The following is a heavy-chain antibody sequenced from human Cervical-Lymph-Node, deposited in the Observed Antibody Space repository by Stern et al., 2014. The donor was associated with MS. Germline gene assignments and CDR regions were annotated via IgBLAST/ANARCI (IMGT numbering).Heavy chain of an antibody. Sequence: QVQLQQWGAGLLKPSETLSLTCAVYGESVMGYHWSWLRQSPGQGLEWIGEVNPSGSSNYNPALKSRVSMSVETSKPHLSRTLTSVTAADTAVYYCARGRGRRVFDYWGQGSLVTVSS. J-gene: IGHJ4*02. CDR1: GESVMGYH. CDR2: VNPSGSS. CDR3: ARGRGRRVFDY. D-gene: IGHD3-16*01. V-gene: IGHV4-34*01.